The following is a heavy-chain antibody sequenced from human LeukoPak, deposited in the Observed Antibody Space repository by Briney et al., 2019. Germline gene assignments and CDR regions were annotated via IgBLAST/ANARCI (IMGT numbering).Heavy chain of an antibody. CDR3: ARLEYYYGSGSYSRPYYYGMDV. D-gene: IGHD3-10*01. V-gene: IGHV4-34*01. Sequence: SETLFLTCAVYGGSFSGYYWSWIRQPPGKGLEWIGEINHSGSTNYNPSLKSRVTISVDTSKNQFSLKLSSVTAADTAVYYCARLEYYYGSGSYSRPYYYGMDVWGQGTTVTVSS. CDR1: GGSFSGYY. CDR2: INHSGST. J-gene: IGHJ6*02.